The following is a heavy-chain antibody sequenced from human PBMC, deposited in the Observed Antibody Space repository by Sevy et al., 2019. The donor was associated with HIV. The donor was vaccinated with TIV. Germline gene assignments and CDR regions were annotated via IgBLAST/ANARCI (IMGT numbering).Heavy chain of an antibody. J-gene: IGHJ3*02. Sequence: GESLKISCKGSGYSFTSYWIGWVRQMPGKGLEWMGIIYPGDSDTRYSPSFQGKDNISADKSFSTASQQWSSLKAAETASYYCARHLSNLLANDAIDIWGQGTTVTVSS. CDR3: ARHLSNLLANDAIDI. CDR1: GYSFTSYW. D-gene: IGHD3-3*01. CDR2: IYPGDSDT. V-gene: IGHV5-51*01.